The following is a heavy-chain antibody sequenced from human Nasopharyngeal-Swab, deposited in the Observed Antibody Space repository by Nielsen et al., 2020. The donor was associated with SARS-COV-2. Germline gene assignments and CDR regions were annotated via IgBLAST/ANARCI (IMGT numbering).Heavy chain of an antibody. CDR2: IYYSGST. Sequence: WIRRPPGKGLEWIGYIYYSGSTNYNPSLKSRVTISVDTSKNQFSLKLSSVTAADTAVYYCASGLNWFPFDYWGQGTLVTVSS. J-gene: IGHJ4*02. D-gene: IGHD3-9*01. V-gene: IGHV4-59*01. CDR3: ASGLNWFPFDY.